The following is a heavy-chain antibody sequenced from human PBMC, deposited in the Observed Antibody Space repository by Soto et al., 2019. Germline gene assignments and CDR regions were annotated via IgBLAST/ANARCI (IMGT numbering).Heavy chain of an antibody. CDR1: GDSVSSNSAA. J-gene: IGHJ6*02. CDR2: TYYRSRWYN. V-gene: IGHV6-1*01. Sequence: SQTLSLTCALSGDSVSSNSAAWTWIRQSPSRGLEWLGRTYYRSRWYNNYAVSVRSRITINPDTSKNQFSLQLTSVTPDDTSVYYCARGTVAGSALLLKDYGLAVWGQGTTVTVSS. D-gene: IGHD6-19*01. CDR3: ARGTVAGSALLLKDYGLAV.